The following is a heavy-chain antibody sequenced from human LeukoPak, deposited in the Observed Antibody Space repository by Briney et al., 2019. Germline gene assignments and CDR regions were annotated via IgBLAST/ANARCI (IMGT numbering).Heavy chain of an antibody. CDR1: GGSISSYY. J-gene: IGHJ5*02. V-gene: IGHV4-59*01. CDR2: NYYSGST. CDR3: ARGAGSTLAYNWFDP. D-gene: IGHD2-2*01. Sequence: SETLSLTCTVSGGSISSYYWSWIRQPPGKGLEWIGYNYYSGSTNYNPSLKSRVTISVDTSKNQFSLKLSSVTAADTAVYYCARGAGSTLAYNWFDPWGQGTLVTVSS.